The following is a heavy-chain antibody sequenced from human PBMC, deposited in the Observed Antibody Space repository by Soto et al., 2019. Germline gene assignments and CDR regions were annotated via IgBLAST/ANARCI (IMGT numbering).Heavy chain of an antibody. V-gene: IGHV4-34*01. J-gene: IGHJ5*02. D-gene: IGHD3-10*01. CDR1: GGSFSGYY. CDR2: INHSGST. Sequence: SETLSLTCAVYGGSFSGYYWSWIRQPPGKGLEWIGEINHSGSTNYNPSLKSRVTISVDTSKNQFSLKLSSVTAADTAVYYCARGNQYYYGSGSYYNNWFDPWGQGTLVNVSS. CDR3: ARGNQYYYGSGSYYNNWFDP.